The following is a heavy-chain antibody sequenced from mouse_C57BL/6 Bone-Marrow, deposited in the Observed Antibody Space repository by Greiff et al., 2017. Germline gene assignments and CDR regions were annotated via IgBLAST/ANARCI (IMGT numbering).Heavy chain of an antibody. CDR3: AREGYYYGSYYAMDY. V-gene: IGHV1-63*01. CDR1: GYTFTNYW. CDR2: IYPGGGYT. D-gene: IGHD1-1*01. J-gene: IGHJ4*01. Sequence: VKLQESGAELVRPGTSVKMSCKASGYTFTNYWIGWAKQRPGHGLEWIGDIYPGGGYTNYNEKFKGKATLTADKSSSTAYMQFSSLTSEDSAIYYCAREGYYYGSYYAMDYWGQGTSVTVSS.